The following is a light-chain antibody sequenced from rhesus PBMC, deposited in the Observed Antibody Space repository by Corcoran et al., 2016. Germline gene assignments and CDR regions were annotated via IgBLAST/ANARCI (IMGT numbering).Light chain of an antibody. J-gene: IGLJ1*01. Sequence: QAALTQPRAVSGSPGQSVTISCTGTSSDIGAYNYVSWYQQFPGTAPKLMISEVNKRPSGVSDRFSGSKSGNMASLTISGLQAEDEADYHCSSYAGNNIYIFGDGTRLTVL. CDR2: EVN. CDR1: SSDIGAYNY. V-gene: IGLV2-32*02. CDR3: SSYAGNNIYI.